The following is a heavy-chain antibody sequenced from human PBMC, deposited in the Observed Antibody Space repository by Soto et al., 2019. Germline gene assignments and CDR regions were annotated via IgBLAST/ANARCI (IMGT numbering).Heavy chain of an antibody. Sequence: EVQLVESGGGLVKPGGSLRLSCAASGFTFSSYSMNWVRQAPGKGLEWVSSISSSSSYIYYADSVKGRFTISRDNAKNXLYLQMNSLRAEDTAVYYCARAVFDGYNRVDAFDIWGQGTMVTVSS. CDR1: GFTFSSYS. V-gene: IGHV3-21*01. J-gene: IGHJ3*02. D-gene: IGHD5-12*01. CDR2: ISSSSSYI. CDR3: ARAVFDGYNRVDAFDI.